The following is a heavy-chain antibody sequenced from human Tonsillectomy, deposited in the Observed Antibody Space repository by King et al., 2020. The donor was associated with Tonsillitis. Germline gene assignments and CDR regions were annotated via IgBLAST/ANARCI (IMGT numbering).Heavy chain of an antibody. V-gene: IGHV4-34*01. CDR1: GGSFSGYS. CDR2: LTHSGST. CDR3: ARGPYYDFWSGPEDYYYGMDV. J-gene: IGHJ6*02. Sequence: VQLQQWGAGLLKPSETLSLTCAVYGGSFSGYSWSWIRQPPGKGLEWIGELTHSGSTTYNPSLKSRVTISADTSKNQFSLKLSSVTAADTAVYYCARGPYYDFWSGPEDYYYGMDVWGQGTTVTVSS. D-gene: IGHD3-3*01.